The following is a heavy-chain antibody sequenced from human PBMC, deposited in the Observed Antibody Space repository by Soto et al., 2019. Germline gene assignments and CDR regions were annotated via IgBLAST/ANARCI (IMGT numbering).Heavy chain of an antibody. CDR2: IYYSGST. Sequence: SETLSLTCTVSGGSISSYYWSWIRQPPGKGLEWIGYIYYSGSTNYNPSLKSRVTISVDTSKNQFSLKLSSVTAADTAVYYCARAQVAYYAVGEPHPLYYMDVWGKGTTVTVSS. J-gene: IGHJ6*03. V-gene: IGHV4-59*08. D-gene: IGHD3-10*01. CDR3: ARAQVAYYAVGEPHPLYYMDV. CDR1: GGSISSYY.